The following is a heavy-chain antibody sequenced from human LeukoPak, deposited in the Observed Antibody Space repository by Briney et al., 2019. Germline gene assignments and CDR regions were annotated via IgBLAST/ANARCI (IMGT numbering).Heavy chain of an antibody. V-gene: IGHV3-23*01. Sequence: GVTLRLSCAASEFTFSNHAMRWVRQAPGKGLEWVSGISGSGDSTYYADSVKGRFTISRDNSKNTLYLQMNSLRAEDTAVYYCARRSGIAVAGAFDYWGQGTLVTVSS. D-gene: IGHD6-19*01. J-gene: IGHJ4*02. CDR3: ARRSGIAVAGAFDY. CDR2: ISGSGDST. CDR1: EFTFSNHA.